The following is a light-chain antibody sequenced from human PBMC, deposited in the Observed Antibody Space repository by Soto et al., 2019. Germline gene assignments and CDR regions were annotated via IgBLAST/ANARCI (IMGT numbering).Light chain of an antibody. CDR2: GNR. J-gene: IGLJ1*01. CDR3: QSYDSSLSSYV. CDR1: SSNIGAGYD. Sequence: QSVLTQPPSVSGAPGQRVTISCTGSSSNIGAGYDVHWYQQLPGTAPKLLMYGNRNRPSGVPDRFSGSKSGTSASLAITGLQAEDEADYYCQSYDSSLSSYVLGTGTKLTVL. V-gene: IGLV1-40*01.